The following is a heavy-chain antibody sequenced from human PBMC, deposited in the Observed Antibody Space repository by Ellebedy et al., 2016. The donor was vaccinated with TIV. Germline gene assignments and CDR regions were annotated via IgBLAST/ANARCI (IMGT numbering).Heavy chain of an antibody. CDR3: ARDTLIRGVVSVPEDVY. V-gene: IGHV3-30*02. J-gene: IGHJ4*02. Sequence: PGGSLRLSCAASGFSFSSYGMHWVRQAPGEGLEWVAFIRYDGSDKYSADSVKGRFTISRDNSKNTLYLQMNRLRPEDTAVYYCARDTLIRGVVSVPEDVYWGQGTLVTVSS. D-gene: IGHD3-10*01. CDR2: IRYDGSDK. CDR1: GFSFSSYG.